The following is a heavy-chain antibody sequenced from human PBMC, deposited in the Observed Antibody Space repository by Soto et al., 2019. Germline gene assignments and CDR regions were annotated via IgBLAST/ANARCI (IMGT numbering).Heavy chain of an antibody. CDR1: GGSISSYY. V-gene: IGHV4-59*08. CDR2: IYYSGST. Sequence: PSETLSLTCTVSGGSISSYYWSWIRQPPGKGLEWIGYIYYSGSTNYNPSLKSRVTISVDTSKNQFSLKLSSVTAADTAVYYCARLLCSSFRTRTNWFDPWGQGTLVTVSS. D-gene: IGHD6-6*01. CDR3: ARLLCSSFRTRTNWFDP. J-gene: IGHJ5*02.